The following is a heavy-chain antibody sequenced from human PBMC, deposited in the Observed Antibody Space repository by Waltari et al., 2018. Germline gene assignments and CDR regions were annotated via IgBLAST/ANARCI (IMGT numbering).Heavy chain of an antibody. CDR1: GYSIRSGYY. Sequence: QVQLQESGPGLVKPSETLSLTCAVSGYSIRSGYYWGWIRQPPGKGLEWIGSIYHSGSTYYNPSLKSRVTISVDTSKNQFSLKLSSVTAADTAVYYCARGTGMGYYGMDVWGQGTTVTVSS. V-gene: IGHV4-38-2*01. CDR3: ARGTGMGYYGMDV. CDR2: IYHSGST. D-gene: IGHD1-20*01. J-gene: IGHJ6*02.